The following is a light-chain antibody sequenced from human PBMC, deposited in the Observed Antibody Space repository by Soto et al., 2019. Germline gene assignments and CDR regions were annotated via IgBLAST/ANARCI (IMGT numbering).Light chain of an antibody. V-gene: IGLV1-40*01. J-gene: IGLJ1*01. CDR2: SSV. CDR3: QSYDSRLNGYV. Sequence: QSVLTQPPSVSGAPGQGVTISCTGSSSNIGAGYDVHWYQQLPRTAPKLLIYSSVNRPSWVPDRFSASKSGTSASLAITGLRPEDEADYYCQSYDSRLNGYVFGTGTKVTVL. CDR1: SSNIGAGYD.